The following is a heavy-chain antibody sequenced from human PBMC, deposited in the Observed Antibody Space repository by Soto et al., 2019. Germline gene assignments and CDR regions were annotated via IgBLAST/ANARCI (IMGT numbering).Heavy chain of an antibody. D-gene: IGHD3-3*01. CDR1: GFTVSSNY. Sequence: GGSLRLSCAASGFTVSSNYMSWVRQAPGKGLEWVSVIYSGGSTYYADSVKGRFTISRDNSKNTLYLQMNSLRAEDTAVYYCARVLRFLEWLGMDVWGQGTTVTVSS. CDR2: IYSGGST. CDR3: ARVLRFLEWLGMDV. V-gene: IGHV3-53*01. J-gene: IGHJ6*02.